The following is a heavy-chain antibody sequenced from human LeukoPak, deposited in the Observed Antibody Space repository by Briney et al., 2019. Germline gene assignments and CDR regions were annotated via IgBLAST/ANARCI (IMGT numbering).Heavy chain of an antibody. Sequence: SQTLSLTCTVSGASITGYYWTWIRQPPGKGLECVGYIYYTGDSNYNPSLKSRVTMSLDTSKSQFSLKLTSVTAADTAIYYCARYTRIPDYWGQGTLVTVTS. J-gene: IGHJ4*02. CDR2: IYYTGDS. D-gene: IGHD2-15*01. CDR3: ARYTRIPDY. CDR1: GASITGYY. V-gene: IGHV4-59*01.